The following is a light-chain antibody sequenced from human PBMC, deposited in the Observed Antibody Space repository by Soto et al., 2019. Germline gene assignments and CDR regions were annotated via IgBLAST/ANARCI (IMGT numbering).Light chain of an antibody. V-gene: IGKV1-39*01. J-gene: IGKJ3*01. Sequence: IKLTQSPSSLSASVGDRVTITCRASQSISSYLNWYQQKPGKAPNLLIYAASSLQSGVPSRFSGSASGTDFTLTISSLQPEDFATYYCQQTYRTPFTFGPGTKVDIK. CDR1: QSISSY. CDR2: AAS. CDR3: QQTYRTPFT.